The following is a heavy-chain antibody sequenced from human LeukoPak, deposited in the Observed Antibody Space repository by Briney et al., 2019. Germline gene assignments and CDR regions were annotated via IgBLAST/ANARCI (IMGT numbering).Heavy chain of an antibody. CDR2: MNPNSGNT. CDR1: GYTFTSYD. CDR3: ARDLEYLYPGGAFDI. D-gene: IGHD3-16*01. Sequence: ASVKVSCKASGYTFTSYDINWVRLATGEGLEWMGWMNPNSGNTGYAQKFQGRVTITRNTSISTAYMELSSLRSEDTAVYYCARDLEYLYPGGAFDIWGQGTMVTVSS. V-gene: IGHV1-8*03. J-gene: IGHJ3*02.